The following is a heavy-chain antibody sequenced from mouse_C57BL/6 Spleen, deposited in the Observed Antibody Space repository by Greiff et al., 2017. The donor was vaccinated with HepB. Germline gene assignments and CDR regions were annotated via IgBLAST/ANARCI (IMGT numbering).Heavy chain of an antibody. V-gene: IGHV1-82*01. CDR3: ARDDYVSYYAMDY. J-gene: IGHJ4*01. CDR2: IYPGDGDT. CDR1: GYAFSSSW. D-gene: IGHD2-4*01. Sequence: QVQLQQSGPELVKPGASVKISCKASGYAFSSSWMNWVKQRPGKGLEWIGRIYPGDGDTNYNGKFKGKATLTADKSSSTAYMQLSSLTSEDSAVYFCARDDYVSYYAMDYWGQGTSVTVSS.